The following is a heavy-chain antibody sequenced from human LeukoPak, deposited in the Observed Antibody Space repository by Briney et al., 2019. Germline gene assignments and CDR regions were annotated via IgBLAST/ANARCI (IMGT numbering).Heavy chain of an antibody. J-gene: IGHJ2*01. D-gene: IGHD4-17*01. CDR1: GFTFSSYG. CDR3: ARNKINAVTTGWYFDL. V-gene: IGHV3-21*01. Sequence: PGGSLRLSCAASGFTFSSYGMNWVRQAPGKGLEWVSFVSIGGSFIYYADSVKGRFTISRDDAKNSLYLQMNSLTAEDTAEYYCARNKINAVTTGWYFDLWGRGTLVSVSS. CDR2: VSIGGSFI.